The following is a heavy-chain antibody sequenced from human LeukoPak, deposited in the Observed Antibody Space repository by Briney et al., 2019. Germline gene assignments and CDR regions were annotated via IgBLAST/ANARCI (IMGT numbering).Heavy chain of an antibody. CDR2: ISGSGGST. CDR3: AKGRGSSSWYTDY. J-gene: IGHJ4*02. D-gene: IGHD6-13*01. CDR1: GFTFSSYA. Sequence: PGGSLRLSCAVSGFTFSSYAMSWVRQAPGKGLEWVSAISGSGGSTYYADSVKGRFTISRDNSKNTLYLQMNSLRAEDTAVYYCAKGRGSSSWYTDYWGQGTLVTVSS. V-gene: IGHV3-23*01.